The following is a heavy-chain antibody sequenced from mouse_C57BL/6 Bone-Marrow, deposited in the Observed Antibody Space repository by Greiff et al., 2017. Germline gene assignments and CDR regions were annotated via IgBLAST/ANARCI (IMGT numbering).Heavy chain of an antibody. CDR1: GFTFSNYW. CDR3: TRDGYPYYFDY. V-gene: IGHV6-3*01. D-gene: IGHD2-3*01. J-gene: IGHJ2*01. CDR2: IRLKSDNYAT. Sequence: EVKLVESGGGLVQPGGSMKLSCVASGFTFSNYWMNWVRQSPEKGLEWVAQIRLKSDNYATHYAESVKGRFTISRADSKRSVYLQMNNLRAEDTGIYYCTRDGYPYYFDYWGQGTTLTVSS.